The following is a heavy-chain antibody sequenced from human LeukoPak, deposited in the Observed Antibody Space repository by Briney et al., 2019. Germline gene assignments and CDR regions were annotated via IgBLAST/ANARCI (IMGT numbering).Heavy chain of an antibody. CDR2: IIPIFGTA. V-gene: IGHV1-69*05. J-gene: IGHJ4*02. CDR1: GGTFSSYA. CDR3: ASVSGSYSENYFDY. Sequence: GASVKVSCKASGGTFSSYAISWVRQAPGQGLEWMGRIIPIFGTANYAQKFQGRVTITTDESTSTAYMELSSLRSEDTAVYYCASVSGSYSENYFDYWGQGTLVTVSS. D-gene: IGHD1-26*01.